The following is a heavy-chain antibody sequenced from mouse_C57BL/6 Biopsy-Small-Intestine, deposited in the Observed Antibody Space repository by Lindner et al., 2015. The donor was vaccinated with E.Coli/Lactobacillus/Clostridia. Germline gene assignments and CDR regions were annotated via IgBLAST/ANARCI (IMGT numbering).Heavy chain of an antibody. D-gene: IGHD2-1*01. CDR1: GYSITSGYD. Sequence: EVQLQESGPGMVKPSQSLSLTCTVTGYSITSGYDWHWIRHFPGNKLEWMGYISYSGSTNYNPSLKSRISITHDTSKNHFFLKLNSVTTEDTATYYCARGPLNYGKGYAMDYWGQGTSVTVSS. CDR2: ISYSGST. J-gene: IGHJ4*01. V-gene: IGHV3-1*01. CDR3: ARGPLNYGKGYAMDY.